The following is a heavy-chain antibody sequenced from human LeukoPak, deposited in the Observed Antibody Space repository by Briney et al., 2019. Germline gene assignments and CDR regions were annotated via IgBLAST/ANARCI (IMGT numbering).Heavy chain of an antibody. J-gene: IGHJ4*02. CDR2: TYYRRKLNT. CDR3: ARGSHSSFDY. CDR1: GDSLSNKNVA. D-gene: IGHD3-10*01. Sequence: SQTLSLTCAVSGDSLSNKNVAWSWRRQSPERGLEWLGSTYYRRKLNTDSAGWGKSLIAKNSNTSKNGFSLQLNSVTPEDTGVYYCARGSHSSFDYWGQGTLVTVSS. V-gene: IGHV6-1*03.